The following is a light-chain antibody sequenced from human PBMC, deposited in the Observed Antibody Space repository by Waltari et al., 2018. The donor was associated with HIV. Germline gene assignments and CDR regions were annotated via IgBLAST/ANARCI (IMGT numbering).Light chain of an antibody. Sequence: DIQMTQSPSSLSAFVGDRVTITCQASQDINNYLNWYHQRPGKAPEVLIYDAFNLEPGVPSRFTGTASGTEFTFTSSALQPEDIGTYYCQQYNNVPYTFGQGTTLQI. V-gene: IGKV1-33*01. CDR3: QQYNNVPYT. CDR1: QDINNY. J-gene: IGKJ2*01. CDR2: DAF.